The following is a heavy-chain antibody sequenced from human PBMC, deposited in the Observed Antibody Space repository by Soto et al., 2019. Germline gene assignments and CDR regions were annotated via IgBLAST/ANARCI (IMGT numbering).Heavy chain of an antibody. J-gene: IGHJ5*02. CDR1: GGTFSSYA. CDR3: ARDMAVSGSYPGVDWFDP. Sequence: SVKVSCKASGGTFSSYAISWVRQAPGQGLEWMGGIIPIFGTANYAQKFQGRVTITADESTSTAYMELSSLRSEDTAVYYCARDMAVSGSYPGVDWFDPWGQGTLVT. D-gene: IGHD1-26*01. V-gene: IGHV1-69*13. CDR2: IIPIFGTA.